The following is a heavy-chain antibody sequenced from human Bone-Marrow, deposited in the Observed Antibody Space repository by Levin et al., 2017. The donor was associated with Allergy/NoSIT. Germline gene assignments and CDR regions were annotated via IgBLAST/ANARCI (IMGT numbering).Heavy chain of an antibody. D-gene: IGHD5-24*01. CDR1: GFSVSNNY. Sequence: PGGSLRLSCAASGFSVSNNYLSWVRQASGKGLEWVSIIYSGGRTYYADSVKGRFTISRDDSKNTLYLQMNSLRAEDTAVYFCVYRDADYWGQGTLVTVSS. CDR2: IYSGGRT. CDR3: VYRDADY. J-gene: IGHJ4*02. V-gene: IGHV3-53*01.